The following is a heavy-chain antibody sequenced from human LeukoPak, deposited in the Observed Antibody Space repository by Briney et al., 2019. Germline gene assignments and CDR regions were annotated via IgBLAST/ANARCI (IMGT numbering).Heavy chain of an antibody. CDR1: GGSISSGDYY. CDR2: IYYSGST. CDR3: ARGQSGSYYPAEYFQH. V-gene: IGHV4-30-4*01. J-gene: IGHJ1*01. D-gene: IGHD1-26*01. Sequence: SETLSLTCTVSGGSISSGDYYWSWIRQPPGTGLEWIGYIYYSGSTYYNPSLKSRVTISVDTSKNQFSLKLSSVTAADTAVYYCARGQSGSYYPAEYFQHWGQGTLVTVSS.